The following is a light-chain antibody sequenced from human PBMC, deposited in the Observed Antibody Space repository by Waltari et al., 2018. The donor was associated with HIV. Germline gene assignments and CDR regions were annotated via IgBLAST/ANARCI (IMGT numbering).Light chain of an antibody. CDR2: DAL. CDR3: QQYSHLPVT. V-gene: IGKV1-33*01. Sequence: DIQMTQSPSSLSASVGDRVTITCRASQDIWRYLNWYQQKPGRAPKLLIYDALNLETGVPSRFSGSGSGTDFTFTISSLQPEDFATYCCQQYSHLPVTFGPGTKVDVK. J-gene: IGKJ3*01. CDR1: QDIWRY.